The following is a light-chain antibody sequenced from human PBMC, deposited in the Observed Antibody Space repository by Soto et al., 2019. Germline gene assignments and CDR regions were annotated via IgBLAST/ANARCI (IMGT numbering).Light chain of an antibody. CDR3: SSFTTSSTLV. CDR1: SSDVGSFDS. V-gene: IGLV2-14*01. J-gene: IGLJ1*01. Sequence: QSALTQSASVSGSPGQPITISCTGTSSDVGSFDSVAWYQHNPGKAPKLMIYDVSNRPSGVSSRFSGSKSGNTASLSISGLQTEDEANYYCSSFTTSSTLVFGTGTKVTVL. CDR2: DVS.